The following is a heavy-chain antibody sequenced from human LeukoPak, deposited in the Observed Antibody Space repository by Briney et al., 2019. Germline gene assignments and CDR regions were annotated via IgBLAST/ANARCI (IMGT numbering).Heavy chain of an antibody. CDR1: GFIFSNYE. D-gene: IGHD3-9*01. CDR2: ISSSGSTI. V-gene: IGHV3-48*03. CDR3: ARDFSGFIDY. Sequence: PGGSLRLSCAASGFIFSNYEMNWVRQAPGKGLEWVSYISSSGSTINYADSAKGRFTISRDNAKSSLYLQMNSLRAEGTAVYYCARDFSGFIDYWGQGALVTVSS. J-gene: IGHJ4*02.